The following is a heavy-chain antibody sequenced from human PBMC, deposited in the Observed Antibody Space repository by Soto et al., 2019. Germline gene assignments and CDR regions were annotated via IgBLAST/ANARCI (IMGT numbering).Heavy chain of an antibody. D-gene: IGHD4-17*01. CDR2: INWNGGST. CDR1: GFTFDDYG. J-gene: IGHJ3*02. CDR3: ARENGDHDAFDI. V-gene: IGHV3-20*01. Sequence: EVQLVESGGGVVRPGGSLRLSCAASGFTFDDYGMSWVRQAPGKGLEWVSGINWNGGSTGYADSVKGRFTISRDNDKNSLYLQMNSLRAEDTAFDHCARENGDHDAFDIGGQGTMVTFSS.